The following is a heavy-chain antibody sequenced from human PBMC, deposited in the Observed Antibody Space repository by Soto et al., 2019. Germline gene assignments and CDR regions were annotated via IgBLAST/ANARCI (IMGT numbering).Heavy chain of an antibody. CDR3: ARDRAVAGSYYYYYYYMDV. D-gene: IGHD6-19*01. CDR1: GGTFSSYT. V-gene: IGHV1-69*08. J-gene: IGHJ6*03. CDR2: IIPILGIA. Sequence: QVQLVQSGAEVKKPGSSVKVSCKASGGTFSSYTISWVRQAPGQGLEWMGRIIPILGIANYAQKFQGRVTITADKSTSTAYMEPSSLRSEDTAVYYCARDRAVAGSYYYYYYYMDVWGKGTTVTVSS.